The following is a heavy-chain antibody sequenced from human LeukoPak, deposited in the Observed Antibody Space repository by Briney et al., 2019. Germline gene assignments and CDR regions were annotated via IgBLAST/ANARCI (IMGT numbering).Heavy chain of an antibody. CDR3: ARGEGMVWGVGAFDY. J-gene: IGHJ4*02. CDR2: ISSNGGST. Sequence: ISSNGGSTYYANSVXGXFXXSRDNSXXTLYLQMGSLRVXDMAVYYCARGEGMVWGVGAFDYWGQGNMVTVSS. D-gene: IGHD3-10*01. V-gene: IGHV3-64*01.